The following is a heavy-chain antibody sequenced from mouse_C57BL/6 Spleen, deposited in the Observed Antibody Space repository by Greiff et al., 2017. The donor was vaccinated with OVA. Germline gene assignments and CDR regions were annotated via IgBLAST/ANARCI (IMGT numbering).Heavy chain of an antibody. CDR3: ARPTTVVANWYFDV. V-gene: IGHV1-64*01. CDR2: IHPNSGST. D-gene: IGHD1-1*01. CDR1: GYTFTSYW. Sequence: VQLQQSGAELVKPGASVKLSCKASGYTFTSYWMHWVKQRPGQGLEWIGMIHPNSGSTNYNEKFKSKATLTVDKSSSTAYMQLSSLTSEDSAVYYCARPTTVVANWYFDVWGTGTTVTVSS. J-gene: IGHJ1*03.